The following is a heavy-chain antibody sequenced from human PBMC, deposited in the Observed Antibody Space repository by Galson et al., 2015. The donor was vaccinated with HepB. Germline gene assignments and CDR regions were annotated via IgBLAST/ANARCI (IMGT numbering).Heavy chain of an antibody. Sequence: QAPGKGLEWVSVIYTGGITYYADSVKGRFSISRDNSKDTVYLQMNSLRAEDTAVYYRASLTYYYDSSGYPNDYWGQGTLVTVSS. D-gene: IGHD3-22*01. CDR3: ASLTYYYDSSGYPNDY. CDR2: IYTGGIT. J-gene: IGHJ4*02. V-gene: IGHV3-53*01.